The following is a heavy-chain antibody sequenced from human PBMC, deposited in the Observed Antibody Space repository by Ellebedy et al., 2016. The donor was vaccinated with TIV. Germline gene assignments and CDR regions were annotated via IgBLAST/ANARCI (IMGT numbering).Heavy chain of an antibody. CDR2: ISAGGGAT. Sequence: PGGSLRLSCAASGFTFSNYVMSWVRQAPGKGLEWVSTISAGGGATYYADSVKGRFNISRENSENTLYLQMNSLRAEDTAVYYCAKVGRRYYESSGDPWGQGSLVTVSS. CDR3: AKVGRRYYESSGDP. V-gene: IGHV3-23*01. D-gene: IGHD3-22*01. CDR1: GFTFSNYV. J-gene: IGHJ5*02.